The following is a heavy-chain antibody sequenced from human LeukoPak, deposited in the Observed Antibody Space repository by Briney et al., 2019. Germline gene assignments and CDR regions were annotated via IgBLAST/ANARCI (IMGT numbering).Heavy chain of an antibody. D-gene: IGHD6-19*01. J-gene: IGHJ4*02. CDR1: FXXXG. V-gene: IGHV1-18*01. CDR3: ARDTPTSSGWYSH. Sequence: FXXXGISXVRQAPGQGLEWMGWISAYNGNTNYAQKLQGRVTMTTDTSTSTAYMELRSLRSEDTAVYYCARDTPTSSGWYSHWGQGTLVTVSS. CDR2: ISAYNGNT.